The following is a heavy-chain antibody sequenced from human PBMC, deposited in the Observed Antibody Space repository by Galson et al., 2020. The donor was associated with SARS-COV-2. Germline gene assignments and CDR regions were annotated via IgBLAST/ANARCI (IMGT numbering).Heavy chain of an antibody. Sequence: GGSLRLSCAASGFTFSNAWMTWVRQAPGKGLEWVGRVKSKTAGGTTDYATPVKGRFTISRDDSNSTLYLQMNSLNTEDTAVYYCATVYSSDWSPGKTKIDYWGQGTLVTVSS. J-gene: IGHJ4*02. D-gene: IGHD6-13*01. V-gene: IGHV3-15*01. CDR2: VKSKTAGGTT. CDR3: ATVYSSDWSPGKTKIDY. CDR1: GFTFSNAW.